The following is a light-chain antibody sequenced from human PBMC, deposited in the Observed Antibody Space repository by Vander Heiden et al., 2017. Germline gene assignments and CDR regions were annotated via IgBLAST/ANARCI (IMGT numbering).Light chain of an antibody. CDR1: ALPKQY. V-gene: IGLV3-25*03. CDR2: KDT. CDR3: RSADSSGARGV. Sequence: SYELTQPPSVSVSPGQTARITCSGDALPKQYAYWYQQKPGQAPVLVIYKDTERPSGIPERFSGSSSGTTVTLTISGVQSEDEADYYCRSADSSGARGVFGGGTKLTVL. J-gene: IGLJ3*02.